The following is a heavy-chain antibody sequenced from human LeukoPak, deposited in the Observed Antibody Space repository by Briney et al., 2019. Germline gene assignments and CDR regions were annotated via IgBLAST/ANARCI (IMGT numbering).Heavy chain of an antibody. V-gene: IGHV3-30-3*01. CDR2: ISYDGSNK. CDR3: ATLMITFGGGYDY. Sequence: GGSLRLSCAASGFTFRSCAMHWVRQAPGKGLEWVAVISYDGSNKYYADSVKGRFTISRDNSKNTLYLQMNSLRAEDTAVYYCATLMITFGGGYDYWGQGTLVTVSS. J-gene: IGHJ4*02. CDR1: GFTFRSCA. D-gene: IGHD3-16*01.